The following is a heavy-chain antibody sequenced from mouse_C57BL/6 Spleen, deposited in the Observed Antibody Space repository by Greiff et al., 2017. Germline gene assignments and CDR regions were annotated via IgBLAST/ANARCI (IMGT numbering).Heavy chain of an antibody. V-gene: IGHV14-1*01. CDR1: GFNIKDYY. CDR3: TTGLRSPWFAY. CDR2: IDPEDGDT. D-gene: IGHD1-1*01. J-gene: IGHJ3*01. Sequence: EVQLQQSGAELVRPGASVMLSCTASGFNIKDYYMHWVKQRPEQGLEWIGRIDPEDGDTEYAPKFQGKATMTADTSSNTAYLQLSSLTSEDTAVYYCTTGLRSPWFAYWGQGTLVTVSA.